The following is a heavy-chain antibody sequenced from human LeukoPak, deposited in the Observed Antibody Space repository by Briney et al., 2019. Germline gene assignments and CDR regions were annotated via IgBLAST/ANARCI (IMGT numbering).Heavy chain of an antibody. J-gene: IGHJ4*02. CDR1: GFTVSSNY. Sequence: PGGSLRLSCAASGFTVSSNYMSWVRQAPGKGLEWVSVIYSGGSTYYADSVKGRFTISRDNSKNTLYLQMNSLRAEDTAVYYCARPYYDILTGLRYWGQGTLVTVSS. CDR2: IYSGGST. V-gene: IGHV3-53*05. CDR3: ARPYYDILTGLRY. D-gene: IGHD3-9*01.